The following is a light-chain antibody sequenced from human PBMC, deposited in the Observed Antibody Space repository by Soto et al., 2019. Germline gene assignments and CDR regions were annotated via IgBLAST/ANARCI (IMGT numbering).Light chain of an antibody. CDR1: SSDAGAYNY. J-gene: IGLJ3*02. CDR2: EVT. Sequence: QSVLTQPPSASGSPGQSVTISCTGTSSDAGAYNYVSWYQQHAGKAPKLVIYEVTKRPSGVPDRFSGSKSANTASLTVSGLQAEDEADYYFSSFASSNTWVFGGGTQLTVL. V-gene: IGLV2-8*01. CDR3: SSFASSNTWV.